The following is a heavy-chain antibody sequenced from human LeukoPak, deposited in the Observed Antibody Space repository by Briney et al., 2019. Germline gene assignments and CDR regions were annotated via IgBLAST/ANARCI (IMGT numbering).Heavy chain of an antibody. Sequence: SETLSLTCTVSGGSISSYYWSWIRQPPGKGLGWIGYIYYSGSTNYNPSLKSRVTISVDTSKNQFSLKLSSVTAADTAVYYCARGGEQQLGAFDIWGQGTMVTVSS. CDR3: ARGGEQQLGAFDI. V-gene: IGHV4-59*01. D-gene: IGHD6-13*01. CDR1: GGSISSYY. J-gene: IGHJ3*02. CDR2: IYYSGST.